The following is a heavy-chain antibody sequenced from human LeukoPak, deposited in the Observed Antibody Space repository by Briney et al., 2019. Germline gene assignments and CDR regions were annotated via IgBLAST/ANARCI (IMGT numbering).Heavy chain of an antibody. CDR3: ARGGVAATRLATLNWFDP. V-gene: IGHV1-69*05. CDR2: IIPIFGTA. J-gene: IGHJ5*02. CDR1: GGTFSSYA. Sequence: ASVKVSCKASGGTFSSYAISWVRQAPGPGLEWMGRIIPIFGTANYAQKFQGRVTSTTDKSTSTAYMELSSLRSEDTAVYYCARGGVAATRLATLNWFDPWGQGTLVTVSS. D-gene: IGHD2-15*01.